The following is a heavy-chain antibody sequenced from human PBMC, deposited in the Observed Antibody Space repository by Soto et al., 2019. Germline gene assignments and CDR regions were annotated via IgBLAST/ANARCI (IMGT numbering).Heavy chain of an antibody. CDR3: VTVNLVGAAYYFDY. V-gene: IGHV4-59*08. J-gene: IGHJ4*02. D-gene: IGHD1-26*01. CDR1: GGSFSGYD. CDR2: VYYSGTT. Sequence: PSETLSLTCAVYGGSFSGYDWSWIRQPPGKGLEWVGYVYYSGTTYSHPSLNSRVSISVDTSENQFSLRLTSVTAADTAVYYCVTVNLVGAAYYFDYWGPGTLVTVSS.